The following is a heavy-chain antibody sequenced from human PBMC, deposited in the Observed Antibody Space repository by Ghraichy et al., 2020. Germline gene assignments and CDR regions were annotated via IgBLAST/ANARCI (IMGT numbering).Heavy chain of an antibody. D-gene: IGHD1-1*01. J-gene: IGHJ4*02. Sequence: GGSLRLSCAASGFTFSSYAMSWVRQAPGKGLEWVSAISGSGGSTYYADSVKGRFTISRDNSKNTLYLQMNSLRAEDTAVYYCAKAPSDALESVSNPKVITFQIPRGWNVPLYFDYWGQGTLVTVSS. CDR1: GFTFSSYA. V-gene: IGHV3-23*01. CDR2: ISGSGGST. CDR3: AKAPSDALESVSNPKVITFQIPRGWNVPLYFDY.